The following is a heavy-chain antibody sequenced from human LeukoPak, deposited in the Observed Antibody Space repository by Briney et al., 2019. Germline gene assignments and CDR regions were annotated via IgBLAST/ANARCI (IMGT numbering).Heavy chain of an antibody. Sequence: GSLRLSCAASGFTFSSYAMHWVRQAPGKGLEYVSAISSNGGSTYYANSVKGRFTISRDNSKNTLYLQMGSLRAEDMAVYYCARWGTGVNYWGQGTLVTVSS. CDR1: GFTFSSYA. CDR3: ARWGTGVNY. V-gene: IGHV3-64*01. CDR2: ISSNGGST. J-gene: IGHJ4*02. D-gene: IGHD7-27*01.